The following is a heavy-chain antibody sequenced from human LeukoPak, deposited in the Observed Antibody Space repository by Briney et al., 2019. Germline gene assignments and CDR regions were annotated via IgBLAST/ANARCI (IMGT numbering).Heavy chain of an antibody. J-gene: IGHJ3*02. CDR1: GFTFSSYE. CDR2: SSSSGRTI. Sequence: GGSLRLSCAASGFTFSSYEMNWVRQAPGKGLEWVSYSSSSGRTIYYADSVKGRFTVSRDNAKNSLYLQMNSLRAEGTAVYYCARDRGGGPRDAFDIWGQGTMVTVSS. V-gene: IGHV3-48*03. D-gene: IGHD3-10*01. CDR3: ARDRGGGPRDAFDI.